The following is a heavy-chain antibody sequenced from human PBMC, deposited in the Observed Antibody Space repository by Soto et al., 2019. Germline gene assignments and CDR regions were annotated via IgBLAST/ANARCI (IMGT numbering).Heavy chain of an antibody. CDR1: GDSFNTYW. Sequence: PGESLKISCKGSGDSFNTYWIAWVRQMPGKGLEWMGITHPGDSETRYSPSFEGQVTISAEKSISTAYLQWSSLKASDTAMYYCARQGRDGHNQGYGMDVWGQGTTVTVSS. V-gene: IGHV5-51*01. J-gene: IGHJ6*02. CDR2: THPGDSET. CDR3: ARQGRDGHNQGYGMDV.